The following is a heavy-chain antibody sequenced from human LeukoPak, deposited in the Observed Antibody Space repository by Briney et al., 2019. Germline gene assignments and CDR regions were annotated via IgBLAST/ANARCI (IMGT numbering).Heavy chain of an antibody. V-gene: IGHV4-39*07. CDR1: SGSISSSSYY. D-gene: IGHD1-26*01. Sequence: SETLSLTCTVSSGSISSSSYYWGWVRQPPGKGLEWIGSIYYSGSTYYNPSLKSRVTISVDTSKNQFSLKLSSVTAADTAVYYCARDGGVGPTDAFDIWGQGTMVTVSS. J-gene: IGHJ3*02. CDR2: IYYSGST. CDR3: ARDGGVGPTDAFDI.